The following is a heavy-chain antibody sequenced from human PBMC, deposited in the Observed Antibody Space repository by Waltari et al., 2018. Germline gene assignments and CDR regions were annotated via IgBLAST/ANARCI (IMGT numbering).Heavy chain of an antibody. Sequence: EVQLFESGGGLVQPGGSLRLSWAASGFTLSTCPLGWVRQSPEKGLEWLSAVSGSGSQTFYADSVGGRFTVSRDNSKNTLFLQMNSLRAEDTAVYYCAKEFLSSYHGTAGFDVWGQGTSITVSS. CDR3: AKEFLSSYHGTAGFDV. J-gene: IGHJ3*01. D-gene: IGHD3-10*01. CDR2: VSGSGSQT. CDR1: GFTLSTCP. V-gene: IGHV3-23*01.